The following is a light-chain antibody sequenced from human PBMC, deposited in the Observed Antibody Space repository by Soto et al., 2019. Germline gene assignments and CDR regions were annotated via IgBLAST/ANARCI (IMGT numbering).Light chain of an antibody. CDR1: SSTIGAGYD. CDR3: QSFDTSLSGLGV. J-gene: IGLJ2*01. V-gene: IGLV1-40*01. CDR2: GNI. Sequence: QAVVTQPPSVSGAPGQRVTISCTGSSSTIGAGYDVHWYQHRPGTAPKLLIFGNINRPSGVPDRFSGSRSATSASLAISGLQPEDEADYYCQSFDTSLSGLGVFGGGTKLTVL.